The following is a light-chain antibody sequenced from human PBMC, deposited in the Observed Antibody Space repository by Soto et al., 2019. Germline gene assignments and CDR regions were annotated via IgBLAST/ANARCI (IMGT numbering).Light chain of an antibody. V-gene: IGLV1-40*01. CDR1: SSNIGAGYD. CDR3: QSYDSSLSGHVV. CDR2: GNT. Sequence: QSVLTQPPSVSGAPGQRVTISCTGSSSNIGAGYDVHWYQQLPGAAPKLLIYGNTNRPSGLSDRFSGSKSGTSASLAITGLQAEDEADYYCQSYDSSLSGHVVFGGGTKLTVL. J-gene: IGLJ2*01.